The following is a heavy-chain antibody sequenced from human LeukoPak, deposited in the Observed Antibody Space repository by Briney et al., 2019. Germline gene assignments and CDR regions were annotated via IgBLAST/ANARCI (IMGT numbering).Heavy chain of an antibody. CDR1: GLTFSDYS. CDR2: MSSSSNTI. J-gene: IGHJ4*02. Sequence: PGGSLRLSCAAFGLTFSDYSMNWVRQAPGKGLEWISYMSSSSNTIHYADSVKGRFTISRDNAKNSLFLQMDSLRVEDTAVYYCTGGIRWELLFNFWGQGSLVIVSS. CDR3: TGGIRWELLFNF. D-gene: IGHD1-26*01. V-gene: IGHV3-48*04.